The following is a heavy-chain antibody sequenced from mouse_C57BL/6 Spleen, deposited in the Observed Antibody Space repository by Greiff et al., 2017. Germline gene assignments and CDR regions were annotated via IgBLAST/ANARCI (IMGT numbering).Heavy chain of an antibody. D-gene: IGHD1-1*01. V-gene: IGHV1-31*01. Sequence: VQLKQSGPELVKPGASVKISCKASGYSFTGYYMHWVKQSHGNILDWIGYIYPYNGVSSYNQKFKGKATLTVDKSSSTAYMELRSLTSEDSAVYYCARGGYYGSSPYYAMDYWGQGTSVTVSS. CDR1: GYSFTGYY. CDR2: IYPYNGVS. CDR3: ARGGYYGSSPYYAMDY. J-gene: IGHJ4*01.